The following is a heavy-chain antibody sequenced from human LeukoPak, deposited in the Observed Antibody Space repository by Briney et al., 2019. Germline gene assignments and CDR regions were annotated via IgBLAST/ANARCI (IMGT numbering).Heavy chain of an antibody. Sequence: GSLRLSCAGSGFALKSYSLTWVRQPPGKGLEWIGSISYSGSTYYKPSLQSRVTLSVDTSKNQFSLKLSSVTAADTAVYYCARGSGPLEGPPSAEYFQHWGQGTLVTVSS. CDR3: ARGSGPLEGPPSAEYFQH. J-gene: IGHJ1*01. CDR2: ISYSGST. D-gene: IGHD3-10*01. CDR1: GFALKSYSLT. V-gene: IGHV4-39*07.